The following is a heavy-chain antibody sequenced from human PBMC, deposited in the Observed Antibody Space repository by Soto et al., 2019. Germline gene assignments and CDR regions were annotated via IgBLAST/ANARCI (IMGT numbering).Heavy chain of an antibody. J-gene: IGHJ6*02. Sequence: GGSLRLSCEVSRFTLSMYSMTWVRQAPGKGLEWVAKIPQEGSDGHYVDSVKGRFTTSRDNTRNSFYLNMDSLRVGDTATYYCVRGTPTPGLDIGGRGTTVTV. CDR2: IPQEGSDG. D-gene: IGHD1-1*01. V-gene: IGHV3-7*03. CDR1: RFTLSMYS. CDR3: VRGTPTPGLDI.